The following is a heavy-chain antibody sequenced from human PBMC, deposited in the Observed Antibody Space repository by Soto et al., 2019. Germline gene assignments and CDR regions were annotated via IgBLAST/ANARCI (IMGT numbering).Heavy chain of an antibody. CDR1: GGTFSRYA. D-gene: IGHD3-10*01. CDR3: ASGEGLYYYYGMDV. CDR2: IIPIFGTA. Sequence: KVSCKASGGTFSRYAISWVRQAPGQGLEWMGGIIPIFGTANYAQKFQGRVTITADKSTSTAYMELSSVRSEDTAVYYCASGEGLYYYYGMDVWGQGTTVTVSS. V-gene: IGHV1-69*06. J-gene: IGHJ6*02.